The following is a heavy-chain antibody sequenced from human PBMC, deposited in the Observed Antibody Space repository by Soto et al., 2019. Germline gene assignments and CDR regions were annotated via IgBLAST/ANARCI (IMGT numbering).Heavy chain of an antibody. CDR2: IYHSGST. D-gene: IGHD6-13*01. CDR1: GGSISSSNW. Sequence: QVQLQESGPGLVKPSGTLSLTCAVSGGSISSSNWWSWVRQPPGKGLEWIGEIYHSGSTNYNPSLKSRVTISVDKSKNQFSLKLSSVTAADTAVYYCARWTIGIAAAAETNWFDPWGQGTLVTVSS. V-gene: IGHV4-4*02. J-gene: IGHJ5*02. CDR3: ARWTIGIAAAAETNWFDP.